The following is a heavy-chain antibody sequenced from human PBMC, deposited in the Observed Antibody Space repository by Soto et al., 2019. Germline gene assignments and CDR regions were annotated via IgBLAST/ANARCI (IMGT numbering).Heavy chain of an antibody. V-gene: IGHV1-46*01. D-gene: IGHD3-3*01. J-gene: IGHJ4*02. Sequence: ASVKVSCRASGYKLIGQYIHWVRQAPGQGVEWMGIINPSGGSTTYAEKFQGRVVMTSHASTSTVYVELSSLTSEDPAIYFCARLLGAHNPRPFWLGYFDYWGQGTLVTV. CDR3: ARLLGAHNPRPFWLGYFDY. CDR1: GYKLIGQY. CDR2: INPSGGST.